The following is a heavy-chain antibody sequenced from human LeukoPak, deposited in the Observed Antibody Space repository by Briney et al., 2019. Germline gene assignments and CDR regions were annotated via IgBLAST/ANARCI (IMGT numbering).Heavy chain of an antibody. CDR2: IYYSGST. CDR1: GGSISSYY. D-gene: IGHD2-15*01. V-gene: IGHV4-59*08. Sequence: PSETLSLTCTVSGGSISSYYWSWIRQPPGKGLEWIGYIYYSGSTSYNPSLKSRVTISVDTSKNQFSLKLSSVTAADTAVYYCARHLDNRGTVAVDYWGQGTLVTVSS. J-gene: IGHJ4*02. CDR3: ARHLDNRGTVAVDY.